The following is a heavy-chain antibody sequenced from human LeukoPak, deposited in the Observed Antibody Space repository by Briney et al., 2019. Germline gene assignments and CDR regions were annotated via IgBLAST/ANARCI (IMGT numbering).Heavy chain of an antibody. CDR2: IKSKASGGTI. V-gene: IGHV3-15*01. CDR3: TKDRPYSGSRNFDY. D-gene: IGHD1-26*01. Sequence: GGSLRLSCAPSGFTFKNAWMNWVRQAPGKGPEWVGLIKSKASGGTIDYAAPVKGRFTISRDDSNNVLYLQMNSLKTEDTGVYYCTKDRPYSGSRNFDYWGQGTLVTVSS. CDR1: GFTFKNAW. J-gene: IGHJ4*02.